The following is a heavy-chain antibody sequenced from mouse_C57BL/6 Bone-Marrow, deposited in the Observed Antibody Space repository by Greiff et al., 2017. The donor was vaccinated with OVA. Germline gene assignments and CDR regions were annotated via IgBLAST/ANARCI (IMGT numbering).Heavy chain of an antibody. CDR3: ARYGNYGWYFDV. V-gene: IGHV1-4*01. CDR1: GYTFTSYT. Sequence: QVQLQQSGAELARPGASVKMSCKASGYTFTSYTMRWVKQRPGQGLEWIGYINPSSGYTKYNQKFKDKATLTADKSSSTAYMQLSSLTSEDSAVYYCARYGNYGWYFDVWGTGTTVTVSS. CDR2: INPSSGYT. D-gene: IGHD2-1*01. J-gene: IGHJ1*03.